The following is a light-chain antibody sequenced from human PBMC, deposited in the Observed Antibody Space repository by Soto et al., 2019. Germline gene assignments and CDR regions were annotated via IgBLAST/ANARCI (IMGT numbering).Light chain of an antibody. CDR1: HSVGSK. V-gene: IGKV3-15*01. CDR3: QQYNNWPPFT. J-gene: IGKJ3*01. CDR2: DAS. Sequence: EIVMTQSPATLSVSPGERASLSCRASHSVGSKLAWYQHKTGQAPRRLLYDASTRATGFPARFSGSGSGTEFTLTISSLQPEDFSVYYCQQYNNWPPFTVGPGTKVDIK.